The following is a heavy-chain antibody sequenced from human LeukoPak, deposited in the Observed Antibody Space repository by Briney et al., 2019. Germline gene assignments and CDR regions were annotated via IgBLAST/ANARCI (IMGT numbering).Heavy chain of an antibody. CDR2: IYTSGSI. V-gene: IGHV4-4*07. J-gene: IGHJ6*03. D-gene: IGHD6-13*01. CDR3: ARGNSSSWDHYYYMDV. Sequence: SETLSLTCTVSGGSISSYYWSWIRQPAGKGLEWIGRIYTSGSINYNPSLKSRVTMSVDTSKNQFSLKLSSVTAADTAVYYCARGNSSSWDHYYYMDVWGKGTTVTVSS. CDR1: GGSISSYY.